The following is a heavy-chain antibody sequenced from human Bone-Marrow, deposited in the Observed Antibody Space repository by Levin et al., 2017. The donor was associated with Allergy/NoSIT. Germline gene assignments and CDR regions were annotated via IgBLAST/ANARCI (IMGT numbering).Heavy chain of an antibody. J-gene: IGHJ6*03. V-gene: IGHV4-61*02. CDR2: INTSGST. CDR1: GGSISSGNYY. CDR3: ARVGHVRESSGTSWYSFSYYYMDV. D-gene: IGHD2-2*02. Sequence: SETLSLTCTVSGGSISSGNYYWSWIRQPAGERLEWIGRINTSGSTNYNPSLKSRVTISLDTSKNQFSLKLTSVTAADTAVYYCARVGHVRESSGTSWYSFSYYYMDVWGKGTTVTVSS.